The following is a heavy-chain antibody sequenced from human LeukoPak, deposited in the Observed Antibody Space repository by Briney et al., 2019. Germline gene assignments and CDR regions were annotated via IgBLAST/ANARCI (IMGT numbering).Heavy chain of an antibody. CDR3: ARAFEDYGDFDY. CDR2: IIPIFGTA. J-gene: IGHJ4*02. V-gene: IGHV1-69*01. D-gene: IGHD4-17*01. CDR1: GGTFSSYA. Sequence: ASVKVSCKASGGTFSSYAISWVRQAPGQGLEWMGGIIPIFGTANYAQKFQGRVTITADESTSTAYMELSSLRSEDTAVYYCARAFEDYGDFDYWGQGTLVTVS.